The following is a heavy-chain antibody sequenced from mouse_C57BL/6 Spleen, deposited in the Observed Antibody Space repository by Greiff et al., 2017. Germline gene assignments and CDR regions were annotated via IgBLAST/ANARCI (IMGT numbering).Heavy chain of an antibody. V-gene: IGHV3-6*01. CDR3: AREGGDYGSSSSYWYFDV. Sequence: QSGPGLVKPSQSLSLTCSVTGYSITSGYYWNWIRQFPGNKLEWMGYISYDGSNNYNPSLKNRISITRDTSKNQFFLKLNSVTTEDTATYYCAREGGDYGSSSSYWYFDVWGTGTTVTVSS. D-gene: IGHD1-1*01. CDR2: ISYDGSN. J-gene: IGHJ1*03. CDR1: GYSITSGYY.